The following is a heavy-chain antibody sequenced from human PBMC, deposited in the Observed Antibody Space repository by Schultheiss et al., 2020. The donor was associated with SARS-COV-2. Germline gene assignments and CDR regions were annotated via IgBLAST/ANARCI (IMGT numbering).Heavy chain of an antibody. J-gene: IGHJ5*02. D-gene: IGHD6-13*01. CDR1: GFTFSSYW. V-gene: IGHV3-30*03. CDR3: ARETVGSSWYFGRWFDP. Sequence: GESLKISCAASGFTFSSYWMSWVRQAPGKGLEWLAIISSDGSFQYYATSVKGRFIISRDNSKNTAYLEMNSLRAEDTAVYYCARETVGSSWYFGRWFDPWGQGTLVTVSS. CDR2: ISSDGSFQ.